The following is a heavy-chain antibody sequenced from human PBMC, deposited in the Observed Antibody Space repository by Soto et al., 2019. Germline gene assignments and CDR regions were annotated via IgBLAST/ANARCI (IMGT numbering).Heavy chain of an antibody. J-gene: IGHJ4*02. CDR1: GGTFSSYA. Sequence: GASVKVSCKASGGTFSSYAISWVRQAPGQGLEWMGGIIPIFGTANYAQKFQGRVTFTADESTSTAYMELGSLRSEDTAVYYCARDNYYDSSGYPASFDYWGQGTLVTVSS. D-gene: IGHD3-22*01. V-gene: IGHV1-69*13. CDR2: IIPIFGTA. CDR3: ARDNYYDSSGYPASFDY.